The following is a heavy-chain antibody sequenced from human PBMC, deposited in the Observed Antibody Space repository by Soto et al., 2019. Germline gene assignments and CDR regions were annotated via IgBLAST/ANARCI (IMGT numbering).Heavy chain of an antibody. J-gene: IGHJ4*02. Sequence: GGSLRLSCSASGLTFSSYAMNWVRQAPGKGLEWVSAISGSGRSTDYADSVEGRFTISRDNSKNTLYLQMSSLRAEDTAVYYCAKAGGIAVPGSHLDYWGQGTLVTVSS. CDR1: GLTFSSYA. V-gene: IGHV3-23*01. CDR2: ISGSGRST. D-gene: IGHD6-19*01. CDR3: AKAGGIAVPGSHLDY.